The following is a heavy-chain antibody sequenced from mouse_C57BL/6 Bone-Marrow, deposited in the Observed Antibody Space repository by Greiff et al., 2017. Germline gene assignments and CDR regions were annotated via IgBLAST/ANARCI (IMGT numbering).Heavy chain of an antibody. Sequence: QVQLKESGPGLVQPSQSLSITCTVSGFSLTSYGVHWVRQSPGKGLEWLGVIWSGGSTDYNAAFISRLSISKDNSKSQVFLKMNSLQADDTAIYYCAYYGSSDVYAMDYWGQGTSVTVSS. D-gene: IGHD1-1*01. CDR2: IWSGGST. V-gene: IGHV2-2*01. CDR1: GFSLTSYG. CDR3: AYYGSSDVYAMDY. J-gene: IGHJ4*01.